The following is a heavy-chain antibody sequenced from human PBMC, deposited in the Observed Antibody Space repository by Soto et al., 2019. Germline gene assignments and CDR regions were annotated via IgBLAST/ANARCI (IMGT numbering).Heavy chain of an antibody. CDR3: ARHPMVRDFDWLLYYHS. CDR1: GGSITNSNYY. Sequence: PSETLSLTCTVSGGSITNSNYYWGWIRQPPGQGLEWIGSLYYSGSTYYNPSLKSRVTVSVDTSKNQFSLKLRSVTAADTAVYYCARHPMVRDFDWLLYYHSWAQGTLVTVS. J-gene: IGHJ4*02. D-gene: IGHD3-9*01. V-gene: IGHV4-39*01. CDR2: LYYSGST.